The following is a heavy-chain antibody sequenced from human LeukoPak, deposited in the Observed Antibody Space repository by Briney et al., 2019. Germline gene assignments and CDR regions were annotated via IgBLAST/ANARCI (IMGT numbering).Heavy chain of an antibody. CDR3: ARKETYYYGSGSYYWFDP. CDR2: IYYSGST. V-gene: IGHV4-39*07. D-gene: IGHD3-10*01. CDR1: GGSIRSSSYY. J-gene: IGHJ5*02. Sequence: PSETLSLTCTVSGGSIRSSSYYWGWIRQPPGKGLEWIGSIYYSGSTYYNASLKSRGTISVDTSKNQFSLKLSSVTAADTAVYYCARKETYYYGSGSYYWFDPWGQGTLVTVSS.